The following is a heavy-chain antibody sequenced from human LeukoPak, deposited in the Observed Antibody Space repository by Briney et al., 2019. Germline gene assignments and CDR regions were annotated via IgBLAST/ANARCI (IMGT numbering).Heavy chain of an antibody. CDR1: GFTFSSYA. Sequence: GGSLRLSCAASGFTFSSYAMSWVRQAPGKGLEGVSAISGSGGSTYYADSVKGRFTIPSDNSKNTLYLQMNSLRAEDTAVYYCAKDTLYYDSSGYYEGSAYWGQGTLVTVSS. D-gene: IGHD3-22*01. V-gene: IGHV3-23*01. CDR2: ISGSGGST. CDR3: AKDTLYYDSSGYYEGSAY. J-gene: IGHJ4*02.